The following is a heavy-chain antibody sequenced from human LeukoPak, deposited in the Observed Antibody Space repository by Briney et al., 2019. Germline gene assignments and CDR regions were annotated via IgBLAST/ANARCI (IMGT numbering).Heavy chain of an antibody. CDR1: GYTFTSYD. J-gene: IGHJ3*02. CDR3: ARVYDSRDVAFDI. CDR2: MNPNSGNT. V-gene: IGHV1-8*01. Sequence: AASVKVSCKASGYTFTSYDINWVRQATGQGLEWMGWMNPNSGNTGYAQKFQGRVTMTRNTSISTAYMELSSLRSEDTAVYYCARVYDSRDVAFDIWGQGTMVTVSS. D-gene: IGHD3-22*01.